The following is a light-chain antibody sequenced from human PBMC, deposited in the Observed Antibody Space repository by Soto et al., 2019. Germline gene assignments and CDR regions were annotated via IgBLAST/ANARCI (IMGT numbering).Light chain of an antibody. CDR2: EVR. Sequence: QSALTQPASVSGSPGQSITISCTGTSSDVGGYKYVFWYQQHPGKAPKLMIYEVRNRPSGVSNRFSGSKSGNTASLTISGLQAEDEAEYFCSSYTRSSTLFGGGTKLTVL. CDR1: SSDVGGYKY. V-gene: IGLV2-14*01. J-gene: IGLJ2*01. CDR3: SSYTRSSTL.